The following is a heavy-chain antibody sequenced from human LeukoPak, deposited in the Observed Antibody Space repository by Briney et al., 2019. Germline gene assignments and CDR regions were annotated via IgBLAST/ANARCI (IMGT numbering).Heavy chain of an antibody. Sequence: ASVKVSCKASGYTFTSYAMHWVRQAPGQRLEWMGWINAGNGNTQYSQKFQGRVTITRDTSASTAYMELSSLRSEDTAVYYCAAGIAAYYFDYWGQGTLVTVSS. CDR1: GYTFTSYA. V-gene: IGHV1-3*01. J-gene: IGHJ4*02. CDR2: INAGNGNT. CDR3: AAGIAAYYFDY. D-gene: IGHD6-25*01.